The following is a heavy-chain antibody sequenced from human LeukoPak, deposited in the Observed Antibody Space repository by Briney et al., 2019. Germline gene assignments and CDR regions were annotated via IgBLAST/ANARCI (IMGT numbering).Heavy chain of an antibody. D-gene: IGHD3-22*01. CDR1: GFTFSSYA. V-gene: IGHV3-30-3*01. J-gene: IGHJ4*02. CDR3: AREGPGSSGYYFDY. CDR2: ISYDGSNK. Sequence: GRSLRLSCAASGFTFSSYAMHWVRQAPGKGLEWVAVISYDGSNKYYADYVKGRFTISRDNSKNTLYLQMNSLRAEDTAVYYCAREGPGSSGYYFDYWGQGTLVTVSS.